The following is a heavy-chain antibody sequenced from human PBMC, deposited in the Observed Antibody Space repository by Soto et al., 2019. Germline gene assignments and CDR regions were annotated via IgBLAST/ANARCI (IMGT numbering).Heavy chain of an antibody. D-gene: IGHD5-12*01. CDR3: AAVRRDGYNYYYYGMDV. CDR2: INAGNGNT. J-gene: IGHJ6*02. V-gene: IGHV1-3*01. Sequence: ASVKVSCKASGYTFTSYAMHWVRQAPGQRLEWIGWINAGNGNTNYSQKFQDRVTITRDMSTSTAYMELSSLRSEDTAVYYCAAVRRDGYNYYYYGMDVWGQGTTVTVSS. CDR1: GYTFTSYA.